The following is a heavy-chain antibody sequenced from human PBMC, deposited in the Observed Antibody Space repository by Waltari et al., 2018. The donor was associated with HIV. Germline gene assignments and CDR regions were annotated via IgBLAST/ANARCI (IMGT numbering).Heavy chain of an antibody. Sequence: EVQLVESGGDLVQPGGSLGLSCTVSGFTFSSFPMSWFPTAPGMGLEWVSAISSSGNSSYSEDSVKGRFTISRDNSKNTLYLQMNSLRAEDTAIYYCAKRLTGTQYYFDYWGQGTLVTVSS. J-gene: IGHJ4*02. CDR2: ISSSGNSS. V-gene: IGHV3-23*04. D-gene: IGHD1-7*01. CDR3: AKRLTGTQYYFDY. CDR1: GFTFSSFP.